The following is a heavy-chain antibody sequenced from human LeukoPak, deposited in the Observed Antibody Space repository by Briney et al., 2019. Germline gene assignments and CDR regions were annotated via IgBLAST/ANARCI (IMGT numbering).Heavy chain of an antibody. CDR2: INRNGGST. D-gene: IGHD6-19*01. Sequence: PGGSLRLSCAASGFTFDDYGMSWVRQAPGKGLEWVSGINRNGGSTGYADSVKGRFTISRDNAKNSLYLQMNSLRAEDTALYYCARDRGSSGWEIIDYWGQGTLVTVPS. CDR1: GFTFDDYG. CDR3: ARDRGSSGWEIIDY. J-gene: IGHJ4*02. V-gene: IGHV3-20*04.